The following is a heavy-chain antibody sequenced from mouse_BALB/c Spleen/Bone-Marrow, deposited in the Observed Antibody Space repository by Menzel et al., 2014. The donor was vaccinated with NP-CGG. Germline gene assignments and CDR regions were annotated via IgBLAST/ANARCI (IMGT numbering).Heavy chain of an antibody. CDR1: GFSLTSYG. D-gene: IGHD1-1*01. Sequence: VKLEESGPGLVAPSQSLSITCTVSGFSLTSYGVHWVRQPPGKGPEWLGLIWAGGSTNYNSALMSRLSISKDNSKSQVFLKMNSLQTDDTAMYYCARKGYGSRGGYFDVWGAGTTVTVSS. CDR3: ARKGYGSRGGYFDV. J-gene: IGHJ1*01. V-gene: IGHV2-9*02. CDR2: IWAGGST.